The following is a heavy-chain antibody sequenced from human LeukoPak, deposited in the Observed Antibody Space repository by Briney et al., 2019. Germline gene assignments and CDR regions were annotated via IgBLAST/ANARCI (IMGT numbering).Heavy chain of an antibody. Sequence: NPSETLSLTCAGSGGSISSNNWWSWVRQPPGKGLEWIGEISHSGSTNYNPSLKSRVTISVDTSKNQFSLKLSSVTASDTAVYYCARADMVRGVIVGEFDYWGQGTLVTVSS. CDR2: ISHSGST. D-gene: IGHD3-10*01. CDR1: GGSISSNNW. V-gene: IGHV4-4*02. CDR3: ARADMVRGVIVGEFDY. J-gene: IGHJ4*02.